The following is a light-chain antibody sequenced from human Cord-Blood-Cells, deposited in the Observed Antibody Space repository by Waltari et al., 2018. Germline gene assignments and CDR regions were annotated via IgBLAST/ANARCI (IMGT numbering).Light chain of an antibody. CDR2: EVS. CDR1: SSDVGGDNY. V-gene: IGLV2-8*01. J-gene: IGLJ2*01. CDR3: GSYAGSINVV. Sequence: QSALTQPPSASGSPGQSVTISCTGTSSDVGGDNYVSWYQRHPGIAPKLMIYEVSKPPPGCPDPFSASKPRSTASLTGSGLQAEDEADYYCGSYAGSINVVFSGGTKLTVL.